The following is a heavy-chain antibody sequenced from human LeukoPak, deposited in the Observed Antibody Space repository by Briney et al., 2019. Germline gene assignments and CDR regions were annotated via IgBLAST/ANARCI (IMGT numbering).Heavy chain of an antibody. J-gene: IGHJ5*02. D-gene: IGHD6-19*01. V-gene: IGHV4-34*01. Sequence: PSETLSLTCAVYGGSFSGYYWSWLRQPPGKGLEWIGEINHSGSTKYNPSLKNRVTISVDTSKNQFSLKLSSVTAADTAVYYCGRAGRSGWYVKWFDPWGQGTLVTVSS. CDR3: GRAGRSGWYVKWFDP. CDR1: GGSFSGYY. CDR2: INHSGST.